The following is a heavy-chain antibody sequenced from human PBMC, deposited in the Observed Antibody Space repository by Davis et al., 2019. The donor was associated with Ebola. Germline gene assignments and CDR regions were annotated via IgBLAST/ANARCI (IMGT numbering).Heavy chain of an antibody. D-gene: IGHD6-6*01. CDR1: GGSFSGYY. Sequence: SETLSLTCAVYGGSFSGYYWSWLRQPPGKGLEWIGEINHSGSTNYNPSLKSRVTISVDTSKNQFSLKLSSVTAADTAVYYCAREIAARYPANPYYYYYGMDVWGQGTTVTVSS. V-gene: IGHV4-34*01. J-gene: IGHJ6*02. CDR3: AREIAARYPANPYYYYYGMDV. CDR2: INHSGST.